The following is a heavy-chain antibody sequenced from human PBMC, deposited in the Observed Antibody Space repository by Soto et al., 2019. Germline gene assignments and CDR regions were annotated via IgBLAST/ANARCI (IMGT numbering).Heavy chain of an antibody. Sequence: PSETRSLTCTVAGGSISSSSYYWGWIRQPPGKGLEWIGSIYYSGSTYYNPSLKSRVTISVDTSKNQFSLKLSSVTAADTAVYYCARTSYNWNDVGLDYWGQGTLVTVSS. D-gene: IGHD1-1*01. CDR2: IYYSGST. V-gene: IGHV4-39*01. J-gene: IGHJ4*02. CDR1: GGSISSSSYY. CDR3: ARTSYNWNDVGLDY.